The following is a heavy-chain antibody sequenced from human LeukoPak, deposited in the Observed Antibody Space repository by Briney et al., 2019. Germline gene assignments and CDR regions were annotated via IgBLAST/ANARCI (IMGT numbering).Heavy chain of an antibody. Sequence: SETLSLTCSVSGGSISSYYWGWSRQSPGKGLEWIGYIYYSGSTNYSPSLKSRVTISKDTSKNQFSLKLRSVTAADAAVYYCARHYTVYSTFDYWGQGTLVTVSS. CDR2: IYYSGST. D-gene: IGHD3-9*01. CDR1: GGSISSYY. J-gene: IGHJ4*02. V-gene: IGHV4-59*01. CDR3: ARHYTVYSTFDY.